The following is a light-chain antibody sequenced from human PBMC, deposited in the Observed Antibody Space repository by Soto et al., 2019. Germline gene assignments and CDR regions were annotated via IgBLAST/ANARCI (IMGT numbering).Light chain of an antibody. J-gene: IGKJ5*01. CDR1: QSISSSF. Sequence: ELVLTQSPGILSLSPGERASLSCGASQSISSSFLAWYQQKTGQAPRLLIYGESSRATGIPARFSGTGSETDFTLTISRLEPEDFAVYYCQQYDNSPITXGQGTRLEIK. CDR2: GES. CDR3: QQYDNSPIT. V-gene: IGKV3-20*01.